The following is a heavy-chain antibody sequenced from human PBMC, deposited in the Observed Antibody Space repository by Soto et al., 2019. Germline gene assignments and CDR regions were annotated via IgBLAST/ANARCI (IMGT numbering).Heavy chain of an antibody. D-gene: IGHD2-2*01. CDR3: ARAGRSMSIVGVPADI. CDR2: IDPSDSYT. J-gene: IGHJ3*02. V-gene: IGHV5-10-1*01. CDR1: GYSFTSYW. Sequence: EVQLVKSGAEVKKPGESLRISCKGSGYSFTSYWISWVRQMPGKGLEWMGRIDPSDSYTNYSPSFQGHVTISADKSISTAYLQWSSLKASDTAMYYCARAGRSMSIVGVPADIWGQGTMVTVSS.